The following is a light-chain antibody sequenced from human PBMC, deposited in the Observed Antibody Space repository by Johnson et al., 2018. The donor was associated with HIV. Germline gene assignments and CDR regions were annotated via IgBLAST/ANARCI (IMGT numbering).Light chain of an antibody. J-gene: IGLJ1*01. Sequence: QSVLTQPPSVSAAPGQKVTISCSGSSYNIGNNYVSWYQQLPGTAPKLLIYDNNKRPSGIPDRISGSKSGTSATLGITRLQAGDEADDYCGTWDTRLSAGHVFGTGTKVTVL. V-gene: IGLV1-51*01. CDR2: DNN. CDR3: GTWDTRLSAGHV. CDR1: SYNIGNNY.